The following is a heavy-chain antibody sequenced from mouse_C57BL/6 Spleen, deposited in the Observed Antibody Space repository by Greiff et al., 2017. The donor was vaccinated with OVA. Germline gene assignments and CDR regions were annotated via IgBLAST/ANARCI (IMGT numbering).Heavy chain of an antibody. CDR3: TGPWFAY. CDR2: IRLKSDNYAT. V-gene: IGHV6-3*01. CDR1: GFTFSNYW. J-gene: IGHJ3*01. Sequence: EVKVEESGGGLVQPGGSMKLPCVASGFTFSNYWMNWVRQSPEKGLEWVAQIRLKSDNYATHYAESVKGRFTISRDDSKSSVYLQMNNLRAEDTRIYCCTGPWFAYWGQGTLVTVSA.